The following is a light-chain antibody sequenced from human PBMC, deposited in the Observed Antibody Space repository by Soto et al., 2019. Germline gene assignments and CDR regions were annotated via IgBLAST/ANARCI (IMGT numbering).Light chain of an antibody. Sequence: QSALTQPASMSGSPGQSITISCTGTSSDVGLYNYVSWYQQHPGKAPKLMIFEVTNRPSGVSNRFSGSKSGNTASLTISGLQPEDEADYYCSSYTSRNTLVFGGGTKVTVL. CDR3: SSYTSRNTLV. V-gene: IGLV2-14*01. J-gene: IGLJ2*01. CDR1: SSDVGLYNY. CDR2: EVT.